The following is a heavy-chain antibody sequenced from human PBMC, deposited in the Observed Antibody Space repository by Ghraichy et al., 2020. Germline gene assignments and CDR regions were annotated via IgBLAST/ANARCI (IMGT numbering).Heavy chain of an antibody. CDR2: IKNKVNSYTT. CDR3: AKASGGWFDY. D-gene: IGHD6-19*01. J-gene: IGHJ4*02. CDR1: GFTFSDHY. Sequence: GGSLRLSCEASGFTFSDHYMDWVRQAPGKGLEWVGLIKNKVNSYTTEYAASVKGRFTISRDNSKNSLYLQMNSLKVEDTAVYYCAKASGGWFDYWGRGTLSPSPQ. V-gene: IGHV3-72*01.